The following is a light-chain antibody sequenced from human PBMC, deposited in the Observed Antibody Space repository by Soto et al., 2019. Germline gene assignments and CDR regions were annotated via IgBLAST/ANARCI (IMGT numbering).Light chain of an antibody. CDR3: QQANSFPIP. CDR2: SAS. Sequence: MYQSAATVSASAGDRVTISCRASQSISSWLAWYQQKPGRAPKLLIYSASSLQNGAPSRFTGSGSGTDFTLTISSLQPEDFATYYCQQANSFPIPFGQG. V-gene: IGKV1-12*01. J-gene: IGKJ5*01. CDR1: QSISSW.